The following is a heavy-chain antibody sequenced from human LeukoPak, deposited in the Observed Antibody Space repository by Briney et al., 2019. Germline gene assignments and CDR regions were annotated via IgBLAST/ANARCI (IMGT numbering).Heavy chain of an antibody. V-gene: IGHV3-53*01. Sequence: PGGSLRLSCTVSGFTVSSNSMSWVRQAPGKGLEWVSFIYSDNTHYSDSVKGRFTISRDNAKNSLYLQMNSLRAEDTAVYYCARDCSSTSCYDEGYWGQGTLVTVSS. CDR3: ARDCSSTSCYDEGY. CDR1: GFTVSSNS. CDR2: IYSDNT. D-gene: IGHD2-2*01. J-gene: IGHJ4*02.